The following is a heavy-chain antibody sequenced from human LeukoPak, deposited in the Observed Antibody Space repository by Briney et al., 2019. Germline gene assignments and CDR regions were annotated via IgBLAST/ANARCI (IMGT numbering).Heavy chain of an antibody. CDR1: GGSFSGYY. D-gene: IGHD6-19*01. V-gene: IGHV4-34*01. Sequence: PSETLSLTCAVYGGSFSGYYWSWIRQPPGKGLEWIGEINHFESTNYNPSLKSRVTISVDTSKNQFSLKLTSVTAADTAVYYRARGGIAVAGPFRRRGSGADYWGQGTLVTVSS. J-gene: IGHJ4*01. CDR3: ARGGIAVAGPFRRRGSGADY. CDR2: INHFEST.